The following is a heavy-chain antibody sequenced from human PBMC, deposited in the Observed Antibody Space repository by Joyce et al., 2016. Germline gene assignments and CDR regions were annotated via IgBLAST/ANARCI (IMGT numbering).Heavy chain of an antibody. CDR2: IYYSEST. V-gene: IGHV4-61*01. CDR1: GGSVSSGNYY. D-gene: IGHD3-9*01. J-gene: IGHJ2*01. Sequence: QVQLQESGPGLVKPSETLSLTCTVSGGSVSSGNYYWSWIRQPPGKELELIRYIYYSESTNYSPALKSRVTISADTSKNQFSLNLSSVTAADTAVYYCARGHDWLGYFDIWGRGTQVTVSS. CDR3: ARGHDWLGYFDI.